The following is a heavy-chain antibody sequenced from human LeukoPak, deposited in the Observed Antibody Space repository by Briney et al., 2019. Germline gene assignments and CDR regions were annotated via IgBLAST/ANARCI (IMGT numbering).Heavy chain of an antibody. D-gene: IGHD3-10*01. CDR3: ARTVTMVRGVIIANYFDY. Sequence: SQTLSLTCAISGDSVSSNSAAWNWIRQSPSRGLEWLGRTYYRSKWYNDYAVSVKSRITINPDTSKNQFSLQLNSVTPEDTAVYYCARTVTMVRGVIIANYFDYWGQGTLVTVSS. CDR1: GDSVSSNSAA. CDR2: TYYRSKWYN. J-gene: IGHJ4*02. V-gene: IGHV6-1*01.